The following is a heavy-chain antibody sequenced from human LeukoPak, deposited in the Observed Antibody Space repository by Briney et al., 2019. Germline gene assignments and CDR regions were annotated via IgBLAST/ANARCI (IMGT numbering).Heavy chain of an antibody. CDR2: IIPIFGTA. V-gene: IGHV1-69*05. CDR1: GGTFISYA. CDR3: AREVDTPRDAYNWLDP. J-gene: IGHJ5*02. Sequence: SVKVSCKASGGTFISYAISWVRQAPGQGLEWMGRIIPIFGTANYAQKFQGRVTITTDESTSTAYMELSSLRSEDTAVYYCAREVDTPRDAYNWLDPWGQGTLVTVSS. D-gene: IGHD5-18*01.